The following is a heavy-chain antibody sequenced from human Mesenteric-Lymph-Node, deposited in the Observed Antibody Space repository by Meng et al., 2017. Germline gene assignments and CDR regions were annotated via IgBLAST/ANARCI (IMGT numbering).Heavy chain of an antibody. CDR1: GYTLTELS. J-gene: IGHJ5*02. Sequence: ASVKVSCKVSGYTLTELSMHWVRQAPGKGLEWMGGFDPEDGETIYAQKFQGRVTMTEDTSTDTAYMELSRLRSDDTAVYYCARDAIAVADVSWFDPWGQGTLVTVSS. CDR3: ARDAIAVADVSWFDP. CDR2: FDPEDGET. V-gene: IGHV1-24*01. D-gene: IGHD6-19*01.